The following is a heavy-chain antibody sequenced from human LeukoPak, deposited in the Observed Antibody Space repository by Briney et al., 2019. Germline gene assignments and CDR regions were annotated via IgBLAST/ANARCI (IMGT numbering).Heavy chain of an antibody. CDR2: INSDGSST. CDR3: ASAVGGSPDY. Sequence: PGGSLRLSCAASGFTFSRYWMHWVRQAPGKGLVWVSRINSDGSSTSCADSVKGRFTISRDNAKNTLFLQMNSLRAEDTAVYYCASAVGGSPDYWGQGTLVTVSS. D-gene: IGHD6-19*01. J-gene: IGHJ4*02. V-gene: IGHV3-74*01. CDR1: GFTFSRYW.